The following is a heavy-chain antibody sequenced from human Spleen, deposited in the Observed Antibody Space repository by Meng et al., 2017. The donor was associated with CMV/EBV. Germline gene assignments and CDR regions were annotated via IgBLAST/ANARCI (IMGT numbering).Heavy chain of an antibody. Sequence: GESLKISCAASGFTFSSYSMNWVRQAPGKGLEWVSVIYSSGINTYYADSVKGRFTISRDNSKNTLFLQMNSLRAEDTAVYYCAKDHGYCSSTSCFNFDYWGQGTLVTVSS. CDR1: GFTFSSYS. V-gene: IGHV3-23*03. D-gene: IGHD2-2*01. J-gene: IGHJ4*02. CDR2: IYSSGINT. CDR3: AKDHGYCSSTSCFNFDY.